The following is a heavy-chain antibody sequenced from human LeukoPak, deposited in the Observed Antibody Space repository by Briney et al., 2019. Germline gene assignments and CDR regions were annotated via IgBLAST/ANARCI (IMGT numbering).Heavy chain of an antibody. CDR3: AREGGVGPTAPPDYYSYQMDV. V-gene: IGHV1-18*01. CDR2: ISPYTTKT. CDR1: GYTFISYG. J-gene: IGHJ6*03. Sequence: ASVNVSCKASGYTFISYGITWVRQAPGQGLEWVGWISPYTTKTNYAQSLQGRVTMTTDTSTSTAYMELRSLRSDDTAVYYCAREGGVGPTAPPDYYSYQMDVWGKGTTVTVSS. D-gene: IGHD1-26*01.